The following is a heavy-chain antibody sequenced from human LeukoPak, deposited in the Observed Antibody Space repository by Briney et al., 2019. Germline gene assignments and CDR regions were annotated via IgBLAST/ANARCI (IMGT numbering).Heavy chain of an antibody. CDR3: ARHGSYYVGYFDY. V-gene: IGHV3-53*01. J-gene: IGHJ4*02. CDR1: GFTVSSNY. Sequence: PAGSLRLSCAASGFTVSSNYMSWVRQAPGKGLEWVSVIYSGGSTYYADSVKGRFTISRDNSKNTLYLQMNSLRAEETAVYYCARHGSYYVGYFDYWGQRTLVTVSS. D-gene: IGHD1-26*01. CDR2: IYSGGST.